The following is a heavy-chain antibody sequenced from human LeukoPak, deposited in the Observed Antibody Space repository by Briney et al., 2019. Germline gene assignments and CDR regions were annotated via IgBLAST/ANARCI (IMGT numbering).Heavy chain of an antibody. J-gene: IGHJ4*02. CDR3: ARRGGSSSRRSPIDY. Sequence: GGSLRLLYTASGFTFRDYWLIWAREASGKGSEGGANIKQDGSQRYYVDSVRGRFTISRDNAKNSLFLQMNGLRAEDTAVYYCARRGGSSSRRSPIDYWGQGTLVTVSS. V-gene: IGHV3-7*01. CDR2: IKQDGSQR. CDR1: GFTFRDYW. D-gene: IGHD6-6*01.